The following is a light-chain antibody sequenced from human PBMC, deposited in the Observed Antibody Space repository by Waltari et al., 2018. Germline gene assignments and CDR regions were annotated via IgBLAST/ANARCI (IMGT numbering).Light chain of an antibody. J-gene: IGLJ3*02. CDR2: EVS. Sequence: QSSLTQPPSPSRSPGQARTNPRPGTSSDLGGYYYVPWYQQHPGKAPKLMIYEVSKRPSGVPDRFSGSKSGNTASLTVSGLQAEDEADYYCSSYAGSNNWVFGGGTKLTVL. CDR1: SSDLGGYYY. V-gene: IGLV2-8*01. CDR3: SSYAGSNNWV.